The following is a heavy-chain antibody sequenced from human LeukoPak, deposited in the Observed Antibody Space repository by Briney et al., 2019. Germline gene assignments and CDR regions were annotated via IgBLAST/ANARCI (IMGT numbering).Heavy chain of an antibody. V-gene: IGHV4-59*01. D-gene: IGHD3-9*01. CDR2: IYYSGST. CDR3: ARDYTGYFP. Sequence: SETLSLTCTVSGGSISSYYWSWVRQPPGKGLEWVGYIYYSGSTNYNPSLKSRVTISVDTSKNQFSLKLSSVTAADTAVYYCARDYTGYFPWGQGTLVIVSS. J-gene: IGHJ5*02. CDR1: GGSISSYY.